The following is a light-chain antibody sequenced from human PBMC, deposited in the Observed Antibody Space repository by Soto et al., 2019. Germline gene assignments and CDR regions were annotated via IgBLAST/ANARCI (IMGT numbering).Light chain of an antibody. V-gene: IGKV3-15*01. CDR2: GAS. J-gene: IGKJ1*01. CDR1: QSVSSN. Sequence: EIVMTQSPATLSVSPGERASLSCRASQSVSSNLAWYQQKPGQAPRLLFYGASSRAAGIPARFSGSGSGTEFTLTISSLHSEDFAVYYCHQYNSWPRTFGQGTKVDIK. CDR3: HQYNSWPRT.